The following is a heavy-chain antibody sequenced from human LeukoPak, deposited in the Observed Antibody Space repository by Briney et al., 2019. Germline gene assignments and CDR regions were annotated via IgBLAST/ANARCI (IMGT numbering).Heavy chain of an antibody. J-gene: IGHJ4*02. D-gene: IGHD1-1*01. CDR1: GGSISSSSYY. CDR3: ARVPGRYNWNRGYYFDY. V-gene: IGHV4-39*07. CDR2: IYYSGST. Sequence: SETLSLTCTVSGGSISSSSYYWGWIRQPPGKGLEWIGSIYYSGSTYYNPSLKSRVTISVDTSKNQFSLKLSSVTAADTAVYYCARVPGRYNWNRGYYFDYWGQGTLVTVSS.